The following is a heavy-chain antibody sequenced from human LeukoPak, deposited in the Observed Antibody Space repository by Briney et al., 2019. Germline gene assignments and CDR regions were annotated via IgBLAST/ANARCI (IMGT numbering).Heavy chain of an antibody. Sequence: GRSLRLSCAASGFTFSSYGMHWVRQAPGKGLEWVAVIWYDGSNKYYADSVKGRFTISRDNSKNTLYLQMNSLRAEDTAVYYCARSMRDSSGYYSGDYWGQGTLVTVSS. J-gene: IGHJ4*02. CDR1: GFTFSSYG. D-gene: IGHD3-22*01. CDR2: IWYDGSNK. CDR3: ARSMRDSSGYYSGDY. V-gene: IGHV3-33*01.